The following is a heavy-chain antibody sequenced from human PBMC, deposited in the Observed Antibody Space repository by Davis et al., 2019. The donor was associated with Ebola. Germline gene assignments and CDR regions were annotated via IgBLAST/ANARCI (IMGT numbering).Heavy chain of an antibody. J-gene: IGHJ5*02. D-gene: IGHD3-10*01. CDR2: MNPNSGNT. V-gene: IGHV1-8*01. CDR1: GYTFTSHD. CDR3: ARVGYGSGSYYWFDP. Sequence: ASVKVSCKASGYTFTSHDINWVRQATGQGLEWMGWMNPNSGNTGYAQKFQGRVTMTRNTSISTAYMELSSLRSEDTAVYYCARVGYGSGSYYWFDPWGQGTLVTVSS.